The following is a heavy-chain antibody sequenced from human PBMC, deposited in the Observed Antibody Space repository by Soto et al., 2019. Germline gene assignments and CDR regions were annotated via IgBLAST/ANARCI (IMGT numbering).Heavy chain of an antibody. V-gene: IGHV3-74*01. Sequence: PGGSLRLSCAASGFTLSSDWMYWVRHAPGKGLVWVSRTNSDGSDTSYADSVKGRFTISRDNAKNTLYLQMNSLRAEDTAVYYCAGDRSWSLYDCWCQGSLLSVSS. CDR1: GFTLSSDW. D-gene: IGHD2-15*01. CDR3: AGDRSWSLYDC. J-gene: IGHJ4*02. CDR2: TNSDGSDT.